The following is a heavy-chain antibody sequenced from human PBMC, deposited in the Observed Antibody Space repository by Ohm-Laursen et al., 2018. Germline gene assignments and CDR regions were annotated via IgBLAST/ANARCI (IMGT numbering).Heavy chain of an antibody. D-gene: IGHD6-19*01. V-gene: IGHV1-18*01. Sequence: ASVKVSCKTSGYTFTSYGINWVRQATGQGLEWMGWISAYNGNTNYAQKLQGRVTMTTDTSTSTAYMELRSLRSDDTAVYYCARDKGYSSIWNYWGQGTLVTVSS. CDR1: GYTFTSYG. CDR2: ISAYNGNT. CDR3: ARDKGYSSIWNY. J-gene: IGHJ4*02.